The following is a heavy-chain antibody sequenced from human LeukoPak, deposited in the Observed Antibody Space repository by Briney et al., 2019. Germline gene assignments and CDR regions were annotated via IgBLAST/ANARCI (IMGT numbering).Heavy chain of an antibody. CDR1: GFTFSSHW. Sequence: PGGSLRLSCADSGFTFSSHWMHWVRQAPGKGLVWVSRIKYDASSTSYADSVKGRFTISRDNVKNTLYLQMNSLRAEDTAVYYCARGATYAYYQDYWGQGTLVTVSS. D-gene: IGHD1-26*01. CDR3: ARGATYAYYQDY. V-gene: IGHV3-74*01. J-gene: IGHJ4*02. CDR2: IKYDASST.